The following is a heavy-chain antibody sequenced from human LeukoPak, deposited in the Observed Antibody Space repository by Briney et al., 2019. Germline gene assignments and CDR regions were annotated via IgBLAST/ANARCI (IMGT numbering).Heavy chain of an antibody. V-gene: IGHV3-20*04. J-gene: IGHJ4*02. CDR3: ARDGSPYSGSYYFDY. CDR1: GFTFDDYG. CDR2: INWNGGST. D-gene: IGHD1-26*01. Sequence: PGGSLRLSCAASGFTFDDYGMSWVRQAPGKGLEWVSGINWNGGSTGYADSVKGRFTISRDNSKNTLYLQMNSLRAEDTAVYYCARDGSPYSGSYYFDYWGQGTLVTVSS.